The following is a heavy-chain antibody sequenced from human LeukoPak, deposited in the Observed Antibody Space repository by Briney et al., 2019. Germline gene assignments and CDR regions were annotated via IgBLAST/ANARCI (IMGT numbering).Heavy chain of an antibody. CDR3: ARHPYSGGNYPFGS. J-gene: IGHJ4*02. Sequence: SETLSLTCTVSGGSISSYYWSWIRQPPGKGLEWIGYSYYSGSTSYSPSLKSRVTISVDTSRNQFSLKLSSVTAADTAIYYCARHPYSGGNYPFGSWGQGILVTVSS. CDR2: SYYSGST. V-gene: IGHV4-59*08. CDR1: GGSISSYY. D-gene: IGHD1-26*01.